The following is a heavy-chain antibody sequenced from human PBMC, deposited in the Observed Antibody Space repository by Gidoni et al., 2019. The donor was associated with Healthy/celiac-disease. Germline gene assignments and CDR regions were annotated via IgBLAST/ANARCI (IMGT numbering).Heavy chain of an antibody. J-gene: IGHJ3*02. CDR3: ARVDSPDIVVVPAAIYWDAFDI. V-gene: IGHV4-38-2*02. D-gene: IGHD2-2*02. CDR1: GYSISSGYY. CDR2: IYHSGST. Sequence: QVQLQESGPGLVKPSETLSLTCTVSGYSISSGYYWGWIRQPPGKGLEWIGSIYHSGSTYYNPSLKSRVTISVDTSKNQFSLKLSSVTAADTAVYYCARVDSPDIVVVPAAIYWDAFDIWGQGTMVTVSS.